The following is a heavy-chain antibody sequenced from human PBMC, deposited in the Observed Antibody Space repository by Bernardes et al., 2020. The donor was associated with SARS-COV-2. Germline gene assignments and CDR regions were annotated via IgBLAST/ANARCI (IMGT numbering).Heavy chain of an antibody. D-gene: IGHD6-19*01. J-gene: IGHJ6*02. CDR3: ARDSTRGWYVLRYGMDV. V-gene: IGHV3-23*01. Sequence: GGSLRLSCAASGFTFSSYAMSWVRQAPGKGLEWVSAISGSGGSTYYADSVKGRFTISRDNSKNTLYLQMNSLRAEDTAVYYCARDSTRGWYVLRYGMDVWGQGTTVTVSS. CDR1: GFTFSSYA. CDR2: ISGSGGST.